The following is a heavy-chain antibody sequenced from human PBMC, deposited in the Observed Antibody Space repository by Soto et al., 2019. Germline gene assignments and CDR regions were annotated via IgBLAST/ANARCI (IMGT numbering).Heavy chain of an antibody. D-gene: IGHD2-15*01. CDR2: INPSGGST. V-gene: IGHV1-46*03. CDR1: GYTFTSYD. CDR3: ARTGCSGGSGFSSYFQH. Sequence: ASVKVSCKASGYTFTSYDMHWVRQAPGQGLEWMGIINPSGGSTSYAQKFQGRVTMTRDTSTSTVYMELSSLRSEDTAVYYCARTGCSGGSGFSSYFQHWGQGTLVTVSS. J-gene: IGHJ1*01.